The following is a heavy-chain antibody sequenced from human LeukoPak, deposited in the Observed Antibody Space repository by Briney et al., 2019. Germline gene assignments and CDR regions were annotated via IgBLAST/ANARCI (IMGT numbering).Heavy chain of an antibody. CDR2: IYYSGST. J-gene: IGHJ4*02. CDR1: GGSISSYY. CDR3: ARQTSGYSHGSFDY. V-gene: IGHV4-59*08. Sequence: SETLSLTCTVSGGSISSYYWSWIRQPPGKGLEWIGYIYYSGSTNYNPSLKSRVTISVDTSKNQFSLKLSSVTAADTAVYYCARQTSGYSHGSFDYWGQGTLVTVSS. D-gene: IGHD5-18*01.